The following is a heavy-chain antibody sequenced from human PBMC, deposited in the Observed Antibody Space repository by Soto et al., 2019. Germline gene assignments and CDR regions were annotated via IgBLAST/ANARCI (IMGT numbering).Heavy chain of an antibody. CDR1: GLTFGSRA. CDR3: ARGSTDSYPGSRIFDF. Sequence: QPGGSLRLSCVASGLTFGSRAMSWVRQAPGEGLQWVSTITDTGGDAKYADSVRGRFVISRDNSKKTLYPQMTSLTAEDSAMYFCARGSTDSYPGSRIFDFWGRGTLVTVSS. D-gene: IGHD3-10*01. CDR2: ITDTGGDA. J-gene: IGHJ4*02. V-gene: IGHV3-23*01.